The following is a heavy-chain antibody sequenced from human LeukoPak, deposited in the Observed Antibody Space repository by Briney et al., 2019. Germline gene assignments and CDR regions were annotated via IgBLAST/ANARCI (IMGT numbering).Heavy chain of an antibody. CDR1: GYTFTSYD. J-gene: IGHJ4*02. CDR2: MNPNSGNT. Sequence: ASVKVSCKASGYTFTSYDINWVRQAPGQGLEWMGWMNPNSGNTGYAQKFQGRVTMTRNTSISTAYMELSRLRSDDTAVYYCARVSLTTVTTLFDYWGQGTLVTVSS. D-gene: IGHD4-17*01. CDR3: ARVSLTTVTTLFDY. V-gene: IGHV1-8*01.